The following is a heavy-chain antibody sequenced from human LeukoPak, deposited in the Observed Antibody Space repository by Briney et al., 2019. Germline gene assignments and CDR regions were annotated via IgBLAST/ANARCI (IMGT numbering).Heavy chain of an antibody. J-gene: IGHJ6*03. CDR1: GFTFSIYA. D-gene: IGHD3-9*01. Sequence: QPGGSLRLSCAASGFTFSIYAMSWVRQAPGKGLEWVSAISGSGGSTYYADSVKGRFTISRDNSKNTLYLQMNSLRAEDTAVYYCAKDGGEYYDILTGYYPRLYYMDVWGKGTTVTISS. V-gene: IGHV3-23*01. CDR3: AKDGGEYYDILTGYYPRLYYMDV. CDR2: ISGSGGST.